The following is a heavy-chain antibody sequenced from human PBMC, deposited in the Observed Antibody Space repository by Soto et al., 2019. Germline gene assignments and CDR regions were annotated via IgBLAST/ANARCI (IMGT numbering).Heavy chain of an antibody. V-gene: IGHV3-53*02. CDR2: IYTGDTT. D-gene: IGHD2-2*01. CDR1: GFTVSGNF. Sequence: DVQLVETGGGLIQPGGSLRLSCAASGFTVSGNFMSWVRQAPGKGLEWVSIIYTGDTTYYADSVKGRFTISRDNAKNTLYLQMNSLRAEDSAVYYCASRFSISWSALDYWGRGTLVTVSS. CDR3: ASRFSISWSALDY. J-gene: IGHJ4*02.